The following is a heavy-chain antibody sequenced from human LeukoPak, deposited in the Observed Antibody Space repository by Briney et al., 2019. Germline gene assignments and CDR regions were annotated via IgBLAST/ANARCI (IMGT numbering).Heavy chain of an antibody. D-gene: IGHD3-9*01. CDR1: GFTFSSYA. V-gene: IGHV3-23*01. Sequence: GGSLRLSCAASGFTFSSYAMSWVRQAPGKGLEWVSAISGSGGSTYYADSVKGRFTISRDNSKNTLYLQMNSLRAEDAAVYYCAKAGDILTGYDAFDIWGQGTMVTVSS. CDR2: ISGSGGST. J-gene: IGHJ3*02. CDR3: AKAGDILTGYDAFDI.